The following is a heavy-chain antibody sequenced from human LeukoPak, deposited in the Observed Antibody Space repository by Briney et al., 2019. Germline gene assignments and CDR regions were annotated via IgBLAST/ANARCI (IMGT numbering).Heavy chain of an antibody. V-gene: IGHV1-18*04. J-gene: IGHJ4*02. CDR2: ISAYNGNT. CDR3: AREAGIVLQQLEHFDY. D-gene: IGHD6-13*01. CDR1: GYTFTSYG. Sequence: ASVKVSCKASGYTFTSYGISWVRQAPGQGLEWMGWISAYNGNTNYAQKLQGRVTMTTDTSTSTAYMELRSLRSDDTAVYYCAREAGIVLQQLEHFDYWGQGTLVTVSS.